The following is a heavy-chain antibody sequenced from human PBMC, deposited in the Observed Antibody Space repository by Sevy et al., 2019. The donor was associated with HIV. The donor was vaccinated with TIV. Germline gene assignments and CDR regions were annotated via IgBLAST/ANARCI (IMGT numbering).Heavy chain of an antibody. V-gene: IGHV1-58*01. D-gene: IGHD3-9*01. J-gene: IGHJ6*02. CDR1: GFTFTSSA. Sequence: ASVKVSCKASGFTFTSSAVQWVRQARGQRLEWIGWIVVGSGNTNYAQKFQERVTITRDMSTSTAYMELSSLRSEDTAVYYCAAARTLSGYYRGGYYYYGMDVWGQGTTVTVSS. CDR2: IVVGSGNT. CDR3: AAARTLSGYYRGGYYYYGMDV.